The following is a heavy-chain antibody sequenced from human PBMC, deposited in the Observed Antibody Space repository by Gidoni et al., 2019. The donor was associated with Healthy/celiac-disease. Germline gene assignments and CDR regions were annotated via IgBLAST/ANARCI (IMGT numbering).Heavy chain of an antibody. D-gene: IGHD5-18*01. J-gene: IGHJ2*01. CDR2: ISGSGGST. CDR3: AKSHTGRGGYSYGYWYFDL. CDR1: GFTFRSYA. V-gene: IGHV3-23*01. Sequence: EVQLLESGGGLVQPGGSLRLSCAASGFTFRSYAMSWVRQAPGKGLEWVSAISGSGGSTYYADSVKGRFTISRDNSKNTLYLQMNSLRAEDTAVYYCAKSHTGRGGYSYGYWYFDLWGRGTLVTVSS.